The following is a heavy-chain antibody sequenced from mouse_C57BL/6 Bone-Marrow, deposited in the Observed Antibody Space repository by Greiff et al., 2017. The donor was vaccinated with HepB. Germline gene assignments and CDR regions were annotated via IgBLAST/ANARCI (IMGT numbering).Heavy chain of an antibody. J-gene: IGHJ1*03. CDR1: GFTFSDYG. D-gene: IGHD6-2*01. CDR3: ARPPQLLSKDFDV. V-gene: IGHV5-17*01. CDR2: ISSGSSTI. Sequence: EVQRVESGGGLVKPGGSLKLSCAASGFTFSDYGMHWVRQAPEKGLEWVAYISSGSSTIYYADTVKGRFTISRDNAKNTLFLQMTSLRSEDTAMYYCARPPQLLSKDFDVWGTGTTVTVSS.